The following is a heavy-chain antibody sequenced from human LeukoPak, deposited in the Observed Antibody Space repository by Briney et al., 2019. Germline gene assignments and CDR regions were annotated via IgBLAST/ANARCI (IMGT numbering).Heavy chain of an antibody. V-gene: IGHV1-69*05. J-gene: IGHJ4*02. Sequence: SVKVSCKASGGTFSSYAISWVRQAPGQGLEWMGGIIPIFGTANYAQKFQGRVTITTDESTSTAYMELSSLGSEDTAVYYCARGRYYYDSSGYPSYYFDYWGQGTLVTVSS. CDR2: IIPIFGTA. CDR3: ARGRYYYDSSGYPSYYFDY. D-gene: IGHD3-22*01. CDR1: GGTFSSYA.